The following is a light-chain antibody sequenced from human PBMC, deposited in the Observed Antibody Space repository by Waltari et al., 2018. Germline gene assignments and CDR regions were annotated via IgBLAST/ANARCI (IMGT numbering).Light chain of an antibody. J-gene: IGLJ2*01. CDR3: QVWDSSAVV. V-gene: IGLV3-9*01. Sequence: SFALTQPLSLSVALGQTASVTCAGDNIGTKKVHGYQQKPGQAPVLVIYMDSNRPSGIPERISGSNSGNTATLTIGRAQAGDEADYFCQVWDSSAVVFGGGTKLTVL. CDR2: MDS. CDR1: NIGTKK.